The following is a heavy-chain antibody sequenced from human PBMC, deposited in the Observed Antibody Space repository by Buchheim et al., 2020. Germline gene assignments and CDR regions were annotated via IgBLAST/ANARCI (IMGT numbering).Heavy chain of an antibody. CDR1: GGSINSHY. J-gene: IGHJ1*01. D-gene: IGHD6-19*01. CDR2: MYRSGST. V-gene: IGHV4-4*07. Sequence: QVQLQESGPGLVKPSETLSLTCTVSGGSINSHYWSWIRQPAGKGLEWIGRMYRSGSTNYNPSLKSRVTMSVDTSTTQFSLKLSSVSAAGTAVYYCARDGRGVADLGYFHPWGRDTL. CDR3: ARDGRGVADLGYFHP.